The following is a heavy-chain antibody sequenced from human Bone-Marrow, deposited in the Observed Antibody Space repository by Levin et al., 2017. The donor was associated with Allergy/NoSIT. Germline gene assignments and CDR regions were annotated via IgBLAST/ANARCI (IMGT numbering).Heavy chain of an antibody. J-gene: IGHJ4*02. CDR1: GFSLGTSSVG. V-gene: IGHV2-5*01. CDR3: AHRATISALDY. CDR2: IYGNDDK. Sequence: VSGPTLVKPTQTLTLTCTFSGFSLGTSSVGVGWVRQPPGKALEWLALIYGNDDKRYSPSLKSRLTITKDTSKNHVVFSMINMDPVDTATYYCAHRATISALDYWGQGILVTVSS. D-gene: IGHD5-24*01.